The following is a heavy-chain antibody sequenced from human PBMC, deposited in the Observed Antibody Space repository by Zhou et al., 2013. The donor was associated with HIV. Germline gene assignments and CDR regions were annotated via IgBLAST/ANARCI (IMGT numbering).Heavy chain of an antibody. J-gene: IGHJ6*02. Sequence: QVHLVQSGAEVKKPGASVKVSCKASGYTFTGYYMHWVRQAPGQGPEWMGWINPNSGDTNYAEKFQGRVTMTRDTSISAAYMELSRLRSDDTALYYCVRSPPEYSSFWHYYGMDVWAKGPRSPSP. CDR2: INPNSGDT. D-gene: IGHD4-4*01. CDR1: GYTFTGYY. CDR3: VRSPPEYSSFWHYYGMDV. V-gene: IGHV1-2*02.